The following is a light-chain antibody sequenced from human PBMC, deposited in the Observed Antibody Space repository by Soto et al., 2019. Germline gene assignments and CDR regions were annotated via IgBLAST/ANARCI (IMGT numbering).Light chain of an antibody. V-gene: IGKV3-20*01. CDR3: QQYGRSSWT. CDR2: AAS. CDR1: QSVSISY. Sequence: EIVLTQSPVTLSLSPGERATLSCRASQSVSISYFAWYQQKPGQAPRLLIHAASRRATGIPERFSGSGSGTDFTLTISRLEPEDFAVYYCQQYGRSSWTFGQGTKVDIK. J-gene: IGKJ1*01.